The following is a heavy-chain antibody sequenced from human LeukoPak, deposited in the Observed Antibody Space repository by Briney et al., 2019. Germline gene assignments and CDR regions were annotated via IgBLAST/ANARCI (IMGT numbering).Heavy chain of an antibody. CDR2: IYYSGST. Sequence: PSETLSLTCTVSGGSISSYYWSWIRQPPGKRLEWVGYIYYSGSTNYNPSLKSRVTISVDTSKNQLSLKLSSVTAADTAVYYCASGTYYYDSTGFYYYYYGMDVWGQGTTVTVSS. V-gene: IGHV4-59*08. CDR3: ASGTYYYDSTGFYYYYYGMDV. D-gene: IGHD3-22*01. CDR1: GGSISSYY. J-gene: IGHJ6*02.